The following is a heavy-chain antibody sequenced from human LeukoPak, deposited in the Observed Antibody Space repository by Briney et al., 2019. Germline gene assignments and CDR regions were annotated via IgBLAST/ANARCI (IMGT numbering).Heavy chain of an antibody. J-gene: IGHJ4*02. D-gene: IGHD5-24*01. CDR2: IIPIFGTA. CDR1: GYTFTSYG. CDR3: ALVEMATEFDY. Sequence: ASVKVSCKASGYTFTSYGISWVRQAPGQGLEWMGGIIPIFGTANYAQKFQGRVTITADESTSTAYMELSSLRSEDTAVYYCALVEMATEFDYWGQGTLVTVSS. V-gene: IGHV1-69*13.